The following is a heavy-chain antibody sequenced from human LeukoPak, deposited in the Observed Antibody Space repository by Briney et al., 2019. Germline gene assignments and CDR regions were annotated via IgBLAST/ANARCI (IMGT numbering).Heavy chain of an antibody. Sequence: PGGSLRLSCAASGFTVSSNYMSWVRQAPGKGLEWVSVIYSGGSTYYADSVKGRFTISRDNSKNTLYLQMNSLRAEDTAVYYCARDLGVSSWYAFDYWGQGTLVTVSS. CDR1: GFTVSSNY. J-gene: IGHJ4*02. D-gene: IGHD2-15*01. CDR3: ARDLGVSSWYAFDY. CDR2: IYSGGST. V-gene: IGHV3-53*01.